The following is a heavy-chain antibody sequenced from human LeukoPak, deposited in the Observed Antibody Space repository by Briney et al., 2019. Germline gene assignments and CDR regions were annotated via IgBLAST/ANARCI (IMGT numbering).Heavy chain of an antibody. J-gene: IGHJ3*02. CDR3: ARLLDYGGNSVAFDI. CDR1: GGSISSSSYY. CDR2: IFYSGST. V-gene: IGHV4-39*01. D-gene: IGHD4-23*01. Sequence: SETLSLTCTVSGGSISSSSYYWGWIRQPPGKGLEWIGSIFYSGSTYYNPSLKSRVTISVDTSKNQFSLKLSSVTAADTAVYYCARLLDYGGNSVAFDIWGQGTMVTVSS.